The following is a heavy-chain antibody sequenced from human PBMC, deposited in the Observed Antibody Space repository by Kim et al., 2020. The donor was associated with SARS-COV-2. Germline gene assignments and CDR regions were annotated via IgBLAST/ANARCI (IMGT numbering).Heavy chain of an antibody. CDR1: GFKFSDYG. D-gene: IGHD3-9*01. CDR2: ISNHGGGT. V-gene: IGHV3-64D*06. J-gene: IGHJ4*01. Sequence: GGSLRLSCSASGFKFSDYGMQWVRQAPGKGLDVLAISNHGGGTYYAVYVMRRCVTFSNYTTNKAYHQMSSRRSDDDAVYYCVKRVGGYSEWPGVHFDSWG. CDR3: VKRVGGYSEWPGVHFDS.